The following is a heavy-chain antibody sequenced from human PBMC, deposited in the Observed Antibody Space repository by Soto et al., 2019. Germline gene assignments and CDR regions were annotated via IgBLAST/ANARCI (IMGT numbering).Heavy chain of an antibody. Sequence: SVKVTCKASGYTFSDYYIHWVRQAPGQGLEWMGWINANSGGTNYPQKFQGRVTMTRDTSISTAYMELSSLRSDDTAVYYCASGGSSNWPDFWGQGTLVTVSS. D-gene: IGHD6-13*01. V-gene: IGHV1-2*02. J-gene: IGHJ4*02. CDR1: GYTFSDYY. CDR3: ASGGSSNWPDF. CDR2: INANSGGT.